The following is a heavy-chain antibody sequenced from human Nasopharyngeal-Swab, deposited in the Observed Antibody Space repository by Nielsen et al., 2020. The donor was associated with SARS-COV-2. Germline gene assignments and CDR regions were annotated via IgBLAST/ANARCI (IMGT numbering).Heavy chain of an antibody. Sequence: SVNVPRKASGYTFTSHGIIWLRQAPGQALEWMGWISAYNGNTNYAQKLQGRVTMTTDTSTSTAYMELRSLRSDDTAVYYCARENYDILTGYRYYYYGRDVWGQGTTVTVSS. D-gene: IGHD3-9*01. J-gene: IGHJ6*02. V-gene: IGHV1-18*01. CDR2: ISAYNGNT. CDR3: ARENYDILTGYRYYYYGRDV. CDR1: GYTFTSHG.